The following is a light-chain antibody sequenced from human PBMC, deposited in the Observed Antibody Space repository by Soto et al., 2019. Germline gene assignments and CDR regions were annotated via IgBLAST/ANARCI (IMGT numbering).Light chain of an antibody. CDR1: QSVNSNY. J-gene: IGKJ2*01. Sequence: EIVLTQSPGTLSFSPGERATLSCRASQSVNSNYLAWYQQKPGQAPRRLIYGTSSRATGIPDRFSGSGSGTDFTLTISRLEPEDFAVYYCQLYDNSLYTFGQGTNLEIK. CDR2: GTS. V-gene: IGKV3-20*01. CDR3: QLYDNSLYT.